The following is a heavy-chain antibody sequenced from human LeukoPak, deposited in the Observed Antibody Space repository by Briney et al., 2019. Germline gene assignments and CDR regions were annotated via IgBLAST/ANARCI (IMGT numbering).Heavy chain of an antibody. V-gene: IGHV3-48*01. J-gene: IGHJ4*02. CDR1: GFTFSSNS. CDR3: PLELGEGFDY. CDR2: ISSGSGTT. D-gene: IGHD1-7*01. Sequence: GGSLRLSCAASGFTFSSNSMNWVRQAPGKGLGWVSYISSGSGTTYYADSVKGRFTISRDNAKNSLYLQMNSLRAEDTAVYYCPLELGEGFDYWGQGTLVTVSS.